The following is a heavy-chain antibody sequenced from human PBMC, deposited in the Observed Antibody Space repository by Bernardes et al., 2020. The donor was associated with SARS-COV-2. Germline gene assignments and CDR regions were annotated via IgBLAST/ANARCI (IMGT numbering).Heavy chain of an antibody. CDR3: ARRPSITVFGVVTWDDY. D-gene: IGHD3-3*01. J-gene: IGHJ4*02. CDR2: IHYSGST. V-gene: IGHV4-39*01. CDR1: GGSISSSSYY. Sequence: SETLSLTCTVSGGSISSSSYYWGWIRQPPGKGLEWIGSIHYSGSTYYNPSLKSRVTISVDTSKNQFSLKLSSVTAADTAVYYCARRPSITVFGVVTWDDYWGQGTLVTVSS.